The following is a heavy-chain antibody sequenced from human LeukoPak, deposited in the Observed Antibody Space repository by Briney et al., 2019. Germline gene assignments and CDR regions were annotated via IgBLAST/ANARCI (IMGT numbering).Heavy chain of an antibody. CDR1: GYTFTAYY. J-gene: IGHJ4*02. Sequence: ASVKVSCKASGYTFTAYYMHWVRQAPGQGLEWMGWNNPNSGGTNYAQKFQGRVTMTRDTSISTAYMELSRLRSDDTAVYYCARAVSRGSGLFDYWGQGTLVTVSS. CDR3: ARAVSRGSGLFDY. V-gene: IGHV1-2*02. D-gene: IGHD6-19*01. CDR2: NNPNSGGT.